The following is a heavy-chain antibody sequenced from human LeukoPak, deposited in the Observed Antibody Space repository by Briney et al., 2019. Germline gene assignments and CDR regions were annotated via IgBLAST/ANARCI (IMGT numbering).Heavy chain of an antibody. J-gene: IGHJ4*02. V-gene: IGHV3-7*03. CDR2: IKQDGSEK. CDR1: EFTFSTYW. D-gene: IGHD5-18*01. Sequence: GGSLRLSCAASEFTFSTYWMSWVRQTPGKGLEWVANIKQDGSEKYYVDSVRGRFAISRDNAKNSLYLQMNSLRAEDTAVYYCARISKGGYKSGRRDPPYYFDYWGQGTLVPVSS. CDR3: ARISKGGYKSGRRDPPYYFDY.